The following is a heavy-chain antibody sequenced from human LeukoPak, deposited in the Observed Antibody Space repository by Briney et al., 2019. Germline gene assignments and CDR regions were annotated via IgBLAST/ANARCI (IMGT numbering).Heavy chain of an antibody. V-gene: IGHV5-51*01. CDR2: IYPGDSET. J-gene: IGHJ5*02. D-gene: IGHD2-15*01. CDR3: ARSLGYCSGGSCYSSWFDP. CDR1: GYSFTSYW. Sequence: GESLKISCKGSGYSFTSYWIGWVRQMPGKGLEWMGIIYPGDSETRYSPSFQGQVTISADKSISTAYLQWSSLKASDTAMYYCARSLGYCSGGSCYSSWFDPWGQGTLVTVSS.